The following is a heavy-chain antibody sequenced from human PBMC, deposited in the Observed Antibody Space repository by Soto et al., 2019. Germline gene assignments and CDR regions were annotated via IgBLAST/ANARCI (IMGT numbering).Heavy chain of an antibody. D-gene: IGHD5-18*01. Sequence: EVQLLESGGGLVQPGGSLRLSCAASGFTFSSFALSWVRQAPGKGLEWISAISGSGGGTDYADSVEGRFTVSRDNSKSTLYLQMNSLRAEDTAVYYCAGPGYSSQDYWGQGTLVTVSS. CDR2: ISGSGGGT. J-gene: IGHJ4*02. CDR1: GFTFSSFA. CDR3: AGPGYSSQDY. V-gene: IGHV3-23*01.